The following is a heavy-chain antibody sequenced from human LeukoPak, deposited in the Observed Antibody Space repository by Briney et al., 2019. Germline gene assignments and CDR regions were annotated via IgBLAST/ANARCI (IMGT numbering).Heavy chain of an antibody. Sequence: SETLSLTCTVSGGSISSGGYYWSWIRQPPGKGLEWIGYIYHSGSTYYNPSLKSRVTISVDTSKNQFSLKLSSVTAADTAVYYCALIPFGSFDYWGQGTLVTVSS. V-gene: IGHV4-30-2*01. CDR1: GGSISSGGYY. CDR2: IYHSGST. J-gene: IGHJ4*02. D-gene: IGHD3-10*01. CDR3: ALIPFGSFDY.